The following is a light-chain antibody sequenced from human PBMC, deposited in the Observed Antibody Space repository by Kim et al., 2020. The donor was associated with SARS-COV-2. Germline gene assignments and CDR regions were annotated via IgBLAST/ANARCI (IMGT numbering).Light chain of an antibody. J-gene: IGLJ2*01. CDR1: SLRTYY. CDR2: GKN. CDR3: NSRDNNDNVL. Sequence: VALGQTVRITCQGDSLRTYYTTWFQQKLGQAPIVVFYGKNNRPSGIPDRFSGSSSGNTASLTITATQAGDEADYYCNSRDNNDNVLFGGGTKVTVL. V-gene: IGLV3-19*01.